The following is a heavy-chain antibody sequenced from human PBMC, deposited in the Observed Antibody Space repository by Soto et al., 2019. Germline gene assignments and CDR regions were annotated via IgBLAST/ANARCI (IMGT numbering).Heavy chain of an antibody. D-gene: IGHD3-3*01. CDR3: ARGSRFSEWSPWYYGMDV. CDR1: GGTFSSYA. J-gene: IGHJ6*02. CDR2: IIPIFGTA. Sequence: AVKVSCKASGGTFSSYAISWVRQTPGQGLEWMGGIIPIFGTANYAQKFQGRVTITADESTSTAYMELSSLRSEDTAVYYCARGSRFSEWSPWYYGMDVWGQGTTVTVSS. V-gene: IGHV1-69*13.